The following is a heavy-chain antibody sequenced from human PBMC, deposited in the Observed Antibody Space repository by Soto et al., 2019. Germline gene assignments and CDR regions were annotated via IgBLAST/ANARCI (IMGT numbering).Heavy chain of an antibody. CDR1: GFSFNKAW. Sequence: EVQLVESGGGLVKPGGSLRLSCEASGFSFNKAWMNWVRQAPGKGLEWVGRIKRRTDGETTDYAAPVQGRLTISRDDSKNTLYLQMNRLEVEDTAMYYCTTDEEYSTGLSSGDNRGQGTLVTVSS. CDR2: IKRRTDGETT. V-gene: IGHV3-15*07. D-gene: IGHD6-19*01. CDR3: TTDEEYSTGLSSGDN. J-gene: IGHJ4*02.